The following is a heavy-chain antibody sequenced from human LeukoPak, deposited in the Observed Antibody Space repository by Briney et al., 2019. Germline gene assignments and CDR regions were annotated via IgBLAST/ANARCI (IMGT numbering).Heavy chain of an antibody. CDR1: GNSISSGDNY. CDR3: ARHRSRRELLRVVGASGAFDI. Sequence: PSQTLSLTCTVSGNSISSGDNYWGWIRQPPGKGLEWIGSIYYSGSTYYNPSLKSRVTISVDTSKNQFSLKLSSVTAADTAVYYCARHRSRRELLRVVGASGAFDIWGQGTMVTVSS. CDR2: IYYSGST. J-gene: IGHJ3*02. V-gene: IGHV4-39*01. D-gene: IGHD2-15*01.